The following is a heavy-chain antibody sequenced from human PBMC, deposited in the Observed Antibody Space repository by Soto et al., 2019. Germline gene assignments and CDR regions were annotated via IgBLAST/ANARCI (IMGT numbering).Heavy chain of an antibody. CDR1: GLTLRTAW. Sequence: EVQLVESGGGLVKPGGSLRLACAAAGLTLRTAWMNWVRQAPGKGLEWVGRINRGSGGGTTDYGVTVRGRFTISRDESQNTLYLQMNSLGTEDTAVYYCATEPYFYEPSGVPVWGQGTMVTVSS. D-gene: IGHD3-22*01. CDR3: ATEPYFYEPSGVPV. CDR2: INRGSGGGTT. V-gene: IGHV3-15*07. J-gene: IGHJ6*02.